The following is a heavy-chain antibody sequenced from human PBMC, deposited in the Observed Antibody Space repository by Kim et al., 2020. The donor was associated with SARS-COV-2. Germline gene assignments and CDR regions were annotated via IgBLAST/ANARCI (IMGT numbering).Heavy chain of an antibody. CDR3: ARVRYFFNGRQGYYYYYGMDV. CDR2: INTNTGNP. CDR1: GYTFTSYA. D-gene: IGHD3-9*01. J-gene: IGHJ6*02. V-gene: IGHV7-4-1*02. Sequence: ASVKVSCKASGYTFTSYAMNWVRQAPGQGLEWMGWINTNTGNPTYAQGFPGRFVFSLDTSVSTAYLQISSLKAEDTAVYYCARVRYFFNGRQGYYYYYGMDVWGQGTTVTVSS.